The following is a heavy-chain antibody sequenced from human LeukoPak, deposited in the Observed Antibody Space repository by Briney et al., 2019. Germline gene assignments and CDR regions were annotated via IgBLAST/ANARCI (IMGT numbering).Heavy chain of an antibody. Sequence: GGSLRLSCAASGFTFSSFAMSWVRQAPGKGLEWVSSFSGSGGNTYYADSVKGRFTISRDNSKNTAYLQMNSLKTEDTAVYYCMSPMTTVPSRDYWGQGTLVTASS. CDR2: FSGSGGNT. D-gene: IGHD4-17*01. CDR1: GFTFSSFA. CDR3: MSPMTTVPSRDY. J-gene: IGHJ4*02. V-gene: IGHV3-23*01.